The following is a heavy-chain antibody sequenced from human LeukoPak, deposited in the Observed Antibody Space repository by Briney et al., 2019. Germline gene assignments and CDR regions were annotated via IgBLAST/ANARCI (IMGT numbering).Heavy chain of an antibody. D-gene: IGHD3-10*01. CDR2: IIPILGTA. J-gene: IGHJ6*04. CDR3: ARVVRGVSTHLGVDYYYYGMDV. Sequence: PVKVSCKASEGTFSSYAISGLRKAPGQGRKWMGGIIPILGTANKAQKFQGRVTITADESPSTAYMELSSLRSEDTAVYYCARVVRGVSTHLGVDYYYYGMDVWGKGTTVTVSS. V-gene: IGHV1-69*01. CDR1: EGTFSSYA.